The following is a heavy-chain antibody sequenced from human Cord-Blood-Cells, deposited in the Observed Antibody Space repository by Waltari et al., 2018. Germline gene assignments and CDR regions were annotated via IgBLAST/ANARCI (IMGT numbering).Heavy chain of an antibody. CDR3: AKGGVVVPAAIFDY. CDR1: GFTFSSYA. J-gene: IGHJ4*02. V-gene: IGHV3-23*01. CDR2: ISGSGGST. D-gene: IGHD2-2*01. Sequence: EVQLLESGGGLVQPGGSLRLSCVASGFTFSSYAMSWVGQAPGKGLEWVSAISGSGGSTYYADSVKGRFTISRDNSKNTLYLQMNSLRAEDTAVYYCAKGGVVVPAAIFDYWGQGTLVTVSS.